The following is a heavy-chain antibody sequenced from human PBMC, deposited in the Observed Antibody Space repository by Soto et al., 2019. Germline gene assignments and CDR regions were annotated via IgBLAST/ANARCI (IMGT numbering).Heavy chain of an antibody. CDR3: TRDLMYYDILKFDP. V-gene: IGHV3-73*01. CDR1: GFTFSGSG. D-gene: IGHD3-9*01. J-gene: IGHJ5*02. Sequence: GGSLRLSCAASGFTFSGSGMHWVRQASGKGLEWVGRIRSKANSYATAYAASVKGRFTISRDDSKNTAYLQMNSLKTEDTAVYYCTRDLMYYDILKFDPWGQGTLVTVSS. CDR2: IRSKANSYAT.